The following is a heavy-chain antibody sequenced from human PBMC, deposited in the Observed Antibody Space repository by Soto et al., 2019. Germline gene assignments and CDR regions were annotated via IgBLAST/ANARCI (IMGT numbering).Heavy chain of an antibody. CDR2: ISYDSSNK. V-gene: IGHV3-30*18. CDR3: AKLVIGYCSGNTCDDY. J-gene: IGHJ4*02. D-gene: IGHD2-15*01. Sequence: VQLLESGGGLIQPGGSLRLSCAASGFTFSYGIHWLRQAPGKGLEWVAYISYDSSNKFYGDSVKGRFTISRDNSKNKSFLQMISLRAEDTAVYYCAKLVIGYCSGNTCDDYWGQGTLVAVSS. CDR1: GFTFSYG.